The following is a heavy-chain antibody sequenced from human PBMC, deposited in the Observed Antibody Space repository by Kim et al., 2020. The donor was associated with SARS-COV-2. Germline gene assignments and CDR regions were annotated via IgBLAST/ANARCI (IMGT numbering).Heavy chain of an antibody. D-gene: IGHD3-3*01. J-gene: IGHJ6*02. CDR3: ARASGVTIFGVVIKPPYGMDV. CDR2: INTNTGNP. CDR1: GYTFTSYA. V-gene: IGHV7-4-1*02. Sequence: ASVKVSCKASGYTFTSYAMNWVRQAPGQVLEWMGWINTNTGNPTYAQGFTGRFVFSLDTSVSTAYLQISSLKAEDTAVYYCARASGVTIFGVVIKPPYGMDVWGQGTTVTVSS.